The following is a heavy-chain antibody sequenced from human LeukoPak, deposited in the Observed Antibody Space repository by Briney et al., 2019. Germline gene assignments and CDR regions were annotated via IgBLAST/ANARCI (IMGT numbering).Heavy chain of an antibody. D-gene: IGHD5-18*01. CDR1: GGSISSYY. CDR3: ATTGYRGFDI. Sequence: PSETLSLTCTVSGGSISSYYWSWIRQPPGKGLEWIGYISYSGSTNYNPSLKSRVTISVETSKYQFSLKLSSVTAADTAVYYCATTGYRGFDIWGQGTMVTVSS. CDR2: ISYSGST. V-gene: IGHV4-59*01. J-gene: IGHJ3*02.